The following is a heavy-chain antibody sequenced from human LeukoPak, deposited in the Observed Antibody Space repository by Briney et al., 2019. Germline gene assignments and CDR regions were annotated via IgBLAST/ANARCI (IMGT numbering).Heavy chain of an antibody. D-gene: IGHD3-10*01. CDR3: ARDGTYYYGSGSQVEY. Sequence: GGSLRLSCAASGFTFSSYAMHWVRQAPGKGLEWVAVISYDGSNKYYADSVKGRFTISRDNSKNTLYLQMNSLRAEDTAVYYCARDGTYYYGSGSQVEYWGQGTLVTVSS. J-gene: IGHJ4*02. CDR2: ISYDGSNK. V-gene: IGHV3-30*01. CDR1: GFTFSSYA.